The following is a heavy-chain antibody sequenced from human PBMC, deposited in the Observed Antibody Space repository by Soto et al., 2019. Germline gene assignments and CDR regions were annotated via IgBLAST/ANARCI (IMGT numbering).Heavy chain of an antibody. V-gene: IGHV4-31*03. CDR2: IYYSGST. D-gene: IGHD6-13*01. J-gene: IGHJ5*02. Sequence: SETLSLTCTVSGGSISSGGYYWSWIRQHPGKGLEWIGYIYYSGSTYYNPSLKSRVTISVDTSKNQFSLKLSSVTAADTAVYYCARVYGSSWKSWFDPWGQGTLVTVSS. CDR3: ARVYGSSWKSWFDP. CDR1: GGSISSGGYY.